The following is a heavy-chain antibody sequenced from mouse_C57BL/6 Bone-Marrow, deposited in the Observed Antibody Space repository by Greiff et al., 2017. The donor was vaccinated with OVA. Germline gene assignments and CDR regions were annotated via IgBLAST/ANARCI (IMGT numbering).Heavy chain of an antibody. D-gene: IGHD2-4*01. V-gene: IGHV5-6-3*01. CDR3: ARGYDHDSWFAY. CDR1: GFTFSSYG. J-gene: IGHJ3*01. CDR2: INNNGDNT. Sequence: EVKLVESGGDLVQPGGSLKLSCAASGFTFSSYGLSWVRQTPDRRLELVANINNNGDNTYYPDSVKGRFTISRDSAKNTLYLQMSSLKSEDTAMYYCARGYDHDSWFAYWGQGTLVTVSA.